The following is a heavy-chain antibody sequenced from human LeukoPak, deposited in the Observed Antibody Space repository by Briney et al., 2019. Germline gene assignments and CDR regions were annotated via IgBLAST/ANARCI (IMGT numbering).Heavy chain of an antibody. V-gene: IGHV3-23*01. CDR3: AKDLYSYGYY. J-gene: IGHJ4*02. CDR2: ISGSGGST. CDR1: GFTFGSYS. D-gene: IGHD5-18*01. Sequence: PGGSLRLSCAASGFTFGSYSMSWVRQAPGKGLEWVSAISGSGGSTYYADSVKGRFTISRDNSKNTLYLQMNSLRAEDTAVYYCAKDLYSYGYYWGQGTLVTVSS.